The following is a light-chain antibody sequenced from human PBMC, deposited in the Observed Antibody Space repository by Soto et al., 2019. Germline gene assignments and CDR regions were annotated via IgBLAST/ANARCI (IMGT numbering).Light chain of an antibody. CDR1: QSVSSTF. Sequence: EIVLTQSPGSLSLSPGERATLSCRASQSVSSTFFAWYQQRPGQAPRLLMYGASSRATGIPERFSGSGSGTYFTLTSSRLEPEDFAVYYCQQFDSSVTFGQGTKVEIK. J-gene: IGKJ1*01. V-gene: IGKV3-20*01. CDR2: GAS. CDR3: QQFDSSVT.